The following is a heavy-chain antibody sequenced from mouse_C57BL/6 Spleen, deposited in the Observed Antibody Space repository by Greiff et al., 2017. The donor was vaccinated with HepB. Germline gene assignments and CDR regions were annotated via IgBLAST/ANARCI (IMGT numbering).Heavy chain of an antibody. V-gene: IGHV1-64*01. J-gene: IGHJ1*03. CDR1: GYTFTSYW. Sequence: QVQLQQPGAELVKPGASVKLSCKASGYTFTSYWMHWVKQRPGQGLEWIGMIHPNSGSTNYNEKFKSKATLTVDKSSSTAYMQLSSLTSEDSAVYYCARKIPVSSYWYFDVWGTGTTVTVSS. CDR2: IHPNSGST. CDR3: ARKIPVSSYWYFDV. D-gene: IGHD1-1*01.